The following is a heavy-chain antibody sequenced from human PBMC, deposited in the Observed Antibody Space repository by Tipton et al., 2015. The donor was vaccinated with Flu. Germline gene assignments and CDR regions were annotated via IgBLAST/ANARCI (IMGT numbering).Heavy chain of an antibody. J-gene: IGHJ4*02. D-gene: IGHD2-15*01. CDR2: IYTGGST. CDR1: GGSISSGSYY. V-gene: IGHV4-61*02. Sequence: TLSLTCTVSGGSISSGSYYWSWIRQPAGKGLEWIGRIYTGGSTNYNPSLKSRVTISVDTSKNQFSLKLCSVTAADTAVFYCASHSDSRGRAGHWGQGTLVTVSS. CDR3: ASHSDSRGRAGH.